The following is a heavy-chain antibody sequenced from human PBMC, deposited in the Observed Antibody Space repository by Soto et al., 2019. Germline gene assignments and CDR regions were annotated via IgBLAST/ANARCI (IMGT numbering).Heavy chain of an antibody. CDR3: AKDRGMGSGWLYFDY. J-gene: IGHJ4*02. CDR2: TSGSGGST. Sequence: HPGGSLRLSCAASGITFSSYAMSWVRQAPGKGLEWVSGTSGSGGSTDFADSVKGRFTISRDNSKNRLYLQMNSLRAEDTAVYYCAKDRGMGSGWLYFDYWGQGTLVTVSS. CDR1: GITFSSYA. V-gene: IGHV3-23*01. D-gene: IGHD6-19*01.